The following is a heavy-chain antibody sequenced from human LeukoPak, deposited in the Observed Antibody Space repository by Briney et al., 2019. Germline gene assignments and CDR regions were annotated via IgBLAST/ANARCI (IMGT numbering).Heavy chain of an antibody. J-gene: IGHJ6*03. D-gene: IGHD3-3*01. CDR3: ARYLRVATRAHPNYYMDV. CDR1: GGTFSSYA. CDR2: IIPILGIA. V-gene: IGHV1-69*04. Sequence: ASVKVSCKAPGGTFSSYAISWVRQAPGQGLEWMGRIIPILGIANYAQKFQGRVTITADKSTSTAYMELSSLRSEDTAVYYCARYLRVATRAHPNYYMDVWGKGTTVTVSS.